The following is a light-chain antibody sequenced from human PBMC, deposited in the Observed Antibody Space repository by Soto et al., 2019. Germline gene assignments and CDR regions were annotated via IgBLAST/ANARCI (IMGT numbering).Light chain of an antibody. CDR1: SSNIGNNY. V-gene: IGLV1-51*01. Sequence: QSVLTQPPSVSAAPGQKVTISCSGSSSNIGNNYVSWYQQLPGTAPKLLIYDNNKRPSGIPDRFSGSKSGTSATLGITGRQTGDEADYYCGTWDSSLSADVVFGGGTKLTVL. CDR3: GTWDSSLSADVV. CDR2: DNN. J-gene: IGLJ2*01.